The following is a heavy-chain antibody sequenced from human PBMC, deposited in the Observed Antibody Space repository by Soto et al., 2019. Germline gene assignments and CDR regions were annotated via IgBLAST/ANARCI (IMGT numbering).Heavy chain of an antibody. Sequence: EVQLLESGGGLVQPGGSLRLSCAASGFTFSSYAMSWVRQTPEKGLEWVSTISDSGGSTYFADSVKGRFTISRDNSKNKLYLERNSLRAEDTAVYYCGKDREGRGSDYWGQGTLVTGPS. J-gene: IGHJ4*02. V-gene: IGHV3-23*01. CDR3: GKDREGRGSDY. CDR1: GFTFSSYA. D-gene: IGHD3-16*01. CDR2: ISDSGGST.